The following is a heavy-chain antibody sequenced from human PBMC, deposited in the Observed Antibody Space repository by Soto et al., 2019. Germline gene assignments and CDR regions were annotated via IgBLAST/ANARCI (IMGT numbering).Heavy chain of an antibody. V-gene: IGHV1-2*02. CDR3: AIEQATAVNDGLDY. CDR2: INPNSGGT. D-gene: IGHD6-13*01. Sequence: HRARQAPGQGLEWMGWINPNSGGTHYAEQFQGRVTMTWDTSISTVYMELNSLTSFATAGYYCAIEQATAVNDGLDYWCQGT. J-gene: IGHJ4*02.